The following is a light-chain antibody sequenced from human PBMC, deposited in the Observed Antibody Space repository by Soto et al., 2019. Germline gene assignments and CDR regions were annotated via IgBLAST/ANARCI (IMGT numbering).Light chain of an antibody. V-gene: IGKV3-20*01. CDR3: QQYGSSPWT. J-gene: IGKJ1*01. CDR1: QSVSSNY. Sequence: ELVLTQSPATLSLFPGERATLSCRASQSVSSNYLAWYQQKPGQAPRLLIYGASSRATGIPDRFSGSTSGTDFTLTISRLEPEDFAVYYCQQYGSSPWTFGQGTKVDI. CDR2: GAS.